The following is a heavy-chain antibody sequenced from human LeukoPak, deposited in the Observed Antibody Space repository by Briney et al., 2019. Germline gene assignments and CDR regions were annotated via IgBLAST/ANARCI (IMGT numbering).Heavy chain of an antibody. V-gene: IGHV4-59*01. Sequence: SETLSLTCTVSGGSISSYYWSWIRQPPGKGLEWIGYIYYSGSTNYNPSLKSRVTISVDTSKNQFSLKLSSVTAADTAVYYCARERLGDLSDAFDIWGQGTMVTVSS. D-gene: IGHD3-16*02. CDR3: ARERLGDLSDAFDI. CDR2: IYYSGST. J-gene: IGHJ3*02. CDR1: GGSISSYY.